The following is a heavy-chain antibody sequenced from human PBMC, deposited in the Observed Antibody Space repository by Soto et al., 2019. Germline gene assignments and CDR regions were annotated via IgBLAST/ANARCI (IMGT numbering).Heavy chain of an antibody. J-gene: IGHJ4*02. V-gene: IGHV2-26*01. CDR2: IFSNDEE. CDR3: ARISRYASDFDN. D-gene: IGHD3-16*01. Sequence: QVTLKASGPVLGKPTETLTLTCTVSGFSLTDTMVGVAWIRQPPGKALEWLAHIFSNDEEAYVTSLRSRLTISKDTSKSQVVLTMANMDPVDTATYYCARISRYASDFDNWGQGTLVTVSS. CDR1: GFSLTDTMVG.